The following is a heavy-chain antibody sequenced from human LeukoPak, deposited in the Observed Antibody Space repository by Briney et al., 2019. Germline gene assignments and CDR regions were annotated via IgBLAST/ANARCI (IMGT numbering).Heavy chain of an antibody. D-gene: IGHD3-3*01. Sequence: ASVKVSCKVSGYTLTELSMHWVRQAPGKGLEWMGGFDPEDGETIYAQKFQGRVTMTEDTSTDTAYMELSSLKASDTAMYYCARHRSVLRFLECQGCDAFDIWGQGTMVTVSS. CDR3: ARHRSVLRFLECQGCDAFDI. CDR1: GYTLTELS. CDR2: FDPEDGET. J-gene: IGHJ3*02. V-gene: IGHV1-24*01.